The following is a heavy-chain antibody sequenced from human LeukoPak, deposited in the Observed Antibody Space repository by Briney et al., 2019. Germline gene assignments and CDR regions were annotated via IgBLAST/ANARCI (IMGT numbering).Heavy chain of an antibody. CDR1: GFTFSSYA. CDR2: ISGSGGST. D-gene: IGHD3-9*01. CDR3: AKGFKLRYFDWLSNDDAFDI. J-gene: IGHJ3*02. V-gene: IGHV3-23*01. Sequence: PGGPLRLSCAASGFTFSSYAMSWVRQAPGKGLEWVSAISGSGGSTYYADSVKGRFTISRDNSKNTLYLQMNSLRAEDTAVYYCAKGFKLRYFDWLSNDDAFDIWGQGTMVTVSS.